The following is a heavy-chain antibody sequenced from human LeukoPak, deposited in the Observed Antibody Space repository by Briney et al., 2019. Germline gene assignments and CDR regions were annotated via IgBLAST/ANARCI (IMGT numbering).Heavy chain of an antibody. CDR2: IYYSGST. D-gene: IGHD3-16*01. J-gene: IGHJ6*03. CDR3: ARGRYDYVWGSVHENYYMDV. V-gene: IGHV4-59*01. CDR1: GASSSSYY. Sequence: KPSETLSFTGTASGASSSSYYWSWIQQPPGKVLEWVGIIYYSGSTNYNPSLKSRVTISVDTSKNQFSLKLSSVTAADTAVYYCARGRYDYVWGSVHENYYMDVWGKGTTVTISS.